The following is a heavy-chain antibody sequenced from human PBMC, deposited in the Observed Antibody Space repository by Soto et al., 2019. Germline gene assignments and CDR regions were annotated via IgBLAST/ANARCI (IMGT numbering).Heavy chain of an antibody. D-gene: IGHD3-3*01. CDR2: INPNSGGT. Sequence: ASVKVSCKASGYTCTGYYMHWVRQAPGQGLEWMGWINPNSGGTNYAQKFQGRVTMTRDTSISTAYMELSRLRSDDTAVYYCARDFGHYDFWSGSNYYYGMDVWGQGTTVTVSS. CDR1: GYTCTGYY. V-gene: IGHV1-2*02. CDR3: ARDFGHYDFWSGSNYYYGMDV. J-gene: IGHJ6*02.